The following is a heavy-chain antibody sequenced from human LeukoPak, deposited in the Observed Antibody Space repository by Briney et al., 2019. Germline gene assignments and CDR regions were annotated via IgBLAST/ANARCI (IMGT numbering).Heavy chain of an antibody. CDR2: IYYSGST. J-gene: IGHJ4*02. D-gene: IGHD6-6*01. Sequence: SETLSLTCTVSGGSISSSSYYWGWIRQPPGKGLEWIGSIYYSGSTYYNPSLKSRVTISVDTSKNQFSLQLNSVTAADTAVYYCAREGIAARQGFDYWGQGTLVTVSS. CDR3: AREGIAARQGFDY. V-gene: IGHV4-39*07. CDR1: GGSISSSSYY.